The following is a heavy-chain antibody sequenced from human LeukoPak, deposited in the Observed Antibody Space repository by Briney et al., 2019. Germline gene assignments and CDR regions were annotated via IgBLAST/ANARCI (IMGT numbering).Heavy chain of an antibody. V-gene: IGHV3-23*01. CDR2: ISGSGGST. J-gene: IGHJ1*01. D-gene: IGHD3-9*01. CDR1: GFTFSSYA. Sequence: GGSLRLSCAASGFTFSSYATSWVRQAPGKGLEWVSAISGSGGSTYYADSVKGRFTISRDNSKNTLYLQMNSLRAEDTAVYYCARDGHYDILTGYFQDWGQGTLVTVSS. CDR3: ARDGHYDILTGYFQD.